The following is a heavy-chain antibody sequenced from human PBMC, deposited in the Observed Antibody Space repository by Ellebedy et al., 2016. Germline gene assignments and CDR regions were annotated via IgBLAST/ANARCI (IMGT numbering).Heavy chain of an antibody. Sequence: GSLRLXXAVYGGSFSGYYWSWIRPPPGKGLEWIGEINHSGSTNYNPSLKSRVTISVDTSKNQFSLKLSSVTAADTAVYYCARSSGGVIVIYPFDYWGQGTLVTVSS. CDR3: ARSSGGVIVIYPFDY. J-gene: IGHJ4*02. D-gene: IGHD3-16*02. V-gene: IGHV4-34*01. CDR1: GGSFSGYY. CDR2: INHSGST.